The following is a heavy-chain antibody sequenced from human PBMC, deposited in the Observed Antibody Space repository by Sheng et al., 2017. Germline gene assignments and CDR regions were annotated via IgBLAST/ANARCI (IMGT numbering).Heavy chain of an antibody. V-gene: IGHV4-31*03. J-gene: IGHJ4*02. CDR2: IYYSGST. D-gene: IGHD4-17*01. Sequence: QVQLQESGPGLVKPSQTLSLTCTVSGGSISSGGYYWSWIRQHPGKGLEWIGYIYYSGSTYYNPSLKSRVTISVDTSKNQFSLKLSSVTAADTAVYYCARSKHDYGDYGYFDYWGQGTLVTVSS. CDR1: GGSISSGGYY. CDR3: ARSKHDYGDYGYFDY.